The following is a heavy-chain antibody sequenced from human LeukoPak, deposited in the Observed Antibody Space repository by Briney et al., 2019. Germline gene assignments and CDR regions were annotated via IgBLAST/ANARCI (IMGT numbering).Heavy chain of an antibody. J-gene: IGHJ3*02. D-gene: IGHD4-17*01. V-gene: IGHV1-69*13. CDR3: ARGGWTVTTEGVAFHI. CDR2: IIPIFGTA. CDR1: GGTFSSYA. Sequence: ASVKVSCKASGGTFSSYAINWVRQAPGQGLEWMGGIIPIFGTANYAQKFQGRVTITADESTSTAYMELSSLRSEDTAVYYCARGGWTVTTEGVAFHIWGQGTMVTVSS.